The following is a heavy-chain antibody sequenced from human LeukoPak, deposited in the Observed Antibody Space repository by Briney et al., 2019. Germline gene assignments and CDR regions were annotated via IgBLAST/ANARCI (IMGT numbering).Heavy chain of an antibody. CDR2: IWDDGGNK. Sequence: GGSLRLSCAASGFTFSGYGMHWVRQAPGKGLEWVAVIWDDGGNKYYADSVKGRFTISRDNSKNTLYLQMNSRRAEDTAVYYCARGAYSTSWSRDWFDPLGQGTLVTVSS. V-gene: IGHV3-33*01. D-gene: IGHD2-2*01. CDR1: GFTFSGYG. J-gene: IGHJ5*02. CDR3: ARGAYSTSWSRDWFDP.